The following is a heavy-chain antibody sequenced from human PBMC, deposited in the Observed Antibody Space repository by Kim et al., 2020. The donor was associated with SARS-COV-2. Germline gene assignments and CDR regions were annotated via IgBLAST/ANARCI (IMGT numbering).Heavy chain of an antibody. D-gene: IGHD6-19*01. Sequence: YAGSVKVRFTISRDNSKNTLYLQMNSLRAEDTAVYYCAPRLVRSHAFDICGHGTMVTVSS. CDR3: APRLVRSHAFDI. V-gene: IGHV3-23*01. J-gene: IGHJ3*02.